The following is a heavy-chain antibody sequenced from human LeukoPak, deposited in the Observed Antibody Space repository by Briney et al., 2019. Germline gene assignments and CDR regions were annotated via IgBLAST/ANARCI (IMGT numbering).Heavy chain of an antibody. CDR1: GGSISSISYY. CDR2: IYHSGNT. J-gene: IGHJ5*02. CDR3: ARLLTGWFDP. D-gene: IGHD7-27*01. V-gene: IGHV4-39*07. Sequence: SETLSLTCTVTGGSISSISYYWGWIRQSPGKGLEWIVSIYHSGNTYYNQSLKSRVIISVDTYKNQLSLKLSSVTAADTAVYYCARLLTGWFDPWGQGTLVTVSS.